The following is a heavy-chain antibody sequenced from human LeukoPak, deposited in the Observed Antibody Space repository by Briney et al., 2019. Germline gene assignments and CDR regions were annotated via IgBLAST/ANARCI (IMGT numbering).Heavy chain of an antibody. J-gene: IGHJ4*02. V-gene: IGHV3-53*01. CDR3: ARRAGAYSHPYDY. CDR1: GFTFSTYV. D-gene: IGHD4/OR15-4a*01. Sequence: GGSLRLSCVASGFTFSTYVMGWVRQAPGKGLEWVSFIYSGTTHYSDSVKGRFTISRDNSKNTLYLQMNSLRVEDTAVYYCARRAGAYSHPYDYWGQGTLVTVSS. CDR2: IYSGTT.